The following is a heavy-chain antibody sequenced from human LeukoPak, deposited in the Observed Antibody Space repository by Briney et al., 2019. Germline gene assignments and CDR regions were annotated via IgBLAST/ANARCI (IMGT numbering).Heavy chain of an antibody. D-gene: IGHD3-22*01. CDR3: AKGSAYYYDSSGGSGFDY. J-gene: IGHJ4*02. CDR1: GFAVSSNY. V-gene: IGHV3-53*05. CDR2: IYSGGST. Sequence: TGGSLRLSCAASGFAVSSNYMSWVRQTPGKGLEWVSVIYSGGSTYYADSVKGRFTISRDNSKNTLYLQMNSLRAEDTAVYYCAKGSAYYYDSSGGSGFDYWGQGTLVTVSS.